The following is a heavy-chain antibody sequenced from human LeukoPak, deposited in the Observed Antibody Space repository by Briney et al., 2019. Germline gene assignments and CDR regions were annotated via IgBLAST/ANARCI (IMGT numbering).Heavy chain of an antibody. J-gene: IGHJ5*02. Sequence: ASVKVSCKASGYTFTGYYMHWVRQAPGQGLEWMGWINPNSGGTNYAQKFQGRVTMTRDTSISTAYMELSRLRSDDTAVYYCARARITMVRGVNPPNWFDPWGQGTLVTVSS. CDR3: ARARITMVRGVNPPNWFDP. CDR1: GYTFTGYY. V-gene: IGHV1-2*02. D-gene: IGHD3-10*01. CDR2: INPNSGGT.